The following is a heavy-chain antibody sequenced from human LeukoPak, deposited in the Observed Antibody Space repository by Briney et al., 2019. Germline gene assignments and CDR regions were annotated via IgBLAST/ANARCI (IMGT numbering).Heavy chain of an antibody. Sequence: PSETLSLTCTVSGGSISSGGYYWSWIRQHPGKGLEWIGYIYYSGSTNYNPSLKSRVTISVDTSKNQFSLKLSSVTAADTAVYYCARLDGWGVYGMDVWGQGTTVTVSS. CDR3: ARLDGWGVYGMDV. V-gene: IGHV4-61*08. CDR2: IYYSGST. CDR1: GGSISSGGYY. J-gene: IGHJ6*02. D-gene: IGHD5-24*01.